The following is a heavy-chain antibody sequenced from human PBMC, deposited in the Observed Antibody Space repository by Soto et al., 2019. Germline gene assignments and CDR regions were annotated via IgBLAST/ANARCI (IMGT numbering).Heavy chain of an antibody. V-gene: IGHV3-30*18. D-gene: IGHD1-1*01. CDR1: GFSFNTYG. CDR2: ISSDGSKE. Sequence: QVQLVESGGGVVQPGRSLRLSCAASGFSFNTYGMHWVRQAPGKGLEWVAVISSDGSKEYYADSVKGRFTISRDNSENTLYLQMNSLRPEDTAVYSCAKDFYNKVSYRLGICLYWGQGTQVTVSS. CDR3: AKDFYNKVSYRLGICLY. J-gene: IGHJ4*02.